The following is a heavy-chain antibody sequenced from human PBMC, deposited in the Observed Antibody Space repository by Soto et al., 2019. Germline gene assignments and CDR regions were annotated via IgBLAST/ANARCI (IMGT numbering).Heavy chain of an antibody. CDR2: INHSGST. V-gene: IGHV4-34*01. D-gene: IGHD3-16*02. Sequence: SETLSLTCAVYGVSFSGYYWSWIRQPPGKGLEWIGEINHSGSTNYNPSLKSRVTISVDTSKNQFSLKLSSVTAADTAVYYCARGLEYYDYIWGSYRSSNPNWFDPWGQGTLVTVSS. CDR1: GVSFSGYY. CDR3: ARGLEYYDYIWGSYRSSNPNWFDP. J-gene: IGHJ5*02.